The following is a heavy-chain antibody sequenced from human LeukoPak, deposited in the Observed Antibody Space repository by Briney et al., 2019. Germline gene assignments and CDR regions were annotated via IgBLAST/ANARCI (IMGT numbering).Heavy chain of an antibody. J-gene: IGHJ4*02. D-gene: IGHD1-26*01. CDR1: GYTFTSYY. V-gene: IGHV1-46*01. CDR3: ATDSGSYSYFDY. Sequence: ASVKVSCKASGYTFTSYYMHWVRQAPGQGLEWMGIINPSGGSTSYAQKFQGRVTMTEDTSTDTAYVELSSLRSEDTAVYYCATDSGSYSYFDYWGQGTLVTVSS. CDR2: INPSGGST.